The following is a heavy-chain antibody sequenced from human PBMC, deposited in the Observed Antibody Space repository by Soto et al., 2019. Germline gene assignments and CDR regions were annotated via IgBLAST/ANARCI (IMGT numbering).Heavy chain of an antibody. J-gene: IGHJ6*02. CDR1: RVAFSKFI. V-gene: IGHV1-69*01. CDR3: AKVRYSSPMGYYYGMDV. Sequence: QAQVEQSGGEVKKPGSSVKVSCKASRVAFSKFIVTWVRQAPGLGLEWVGGIIPIFGTANYAQKFQGRVTITADESTRTSYMEVNNLRSEDTAVYYCAKVRYSSPMGYYYGMDVWGQGTTVTVSS. CDR2: IIPIFGTA. D-gene: IGHD6-19*01.